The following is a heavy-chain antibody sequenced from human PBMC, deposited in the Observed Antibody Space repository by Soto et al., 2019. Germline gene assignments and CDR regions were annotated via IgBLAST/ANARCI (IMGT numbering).Heavy chain of an antibody. CDR1: GFTFSSYA. D-gene: IGHD2-2*01. V-gene: IGHV3-23*01. CDR3: SKSTIAVLPATAPHYYYYYYMDV. J-gene: IGHJ6*03. Sequence: EVQLLESGGGLVQPGGSLRLSCAASGFTFSSYALTWVRQAPGKGLEWVSAISGTGGRTYYADSVKGRFTISRDNSKNTLYLQMNSLRAEDSAVYYCSKSTIAVLPATAPHYYYYYYMDVWGKGTTVTVSS. CDR2: ISGTGGRT.